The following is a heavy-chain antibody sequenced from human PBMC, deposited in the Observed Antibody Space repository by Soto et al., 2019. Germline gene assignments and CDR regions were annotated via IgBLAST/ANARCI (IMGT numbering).Heavy chain of an antibody. V-gene: IGHV1-8*01. CDR2: MNPNSGIT. J-gene: IGHJ5*02. CDR3: ATGVDYGDTNWFDP. CDR1: GYTFTSYD. D-gene: IGHD4-17*01. Sequence: GASVKVSCKASGYTFTSYDINWVRQATGQGLEWMGWMNPNSGITGYAQKFQGRVTMTRNTSISTAYMELSSLRSEDTAVYYCATGVDYGDTNWFDPWGQGTLVTVSS.